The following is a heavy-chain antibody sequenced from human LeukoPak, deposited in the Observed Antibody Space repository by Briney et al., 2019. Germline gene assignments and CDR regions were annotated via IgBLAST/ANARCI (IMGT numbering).Heavy chain of an antibody. J-gene: IGHJ6*03. CDR2: INPSGGST. D-gene: IGHD3-16*01. CDR1: GYIFTSYF. Sequence: ASVKVSCKASGYIFTSYFMHWVRQAPGQGLEWMGLINPSGGSTRYAQKFQGRVTMTRDTSTSTAYMELRRLRSDDTAVCYCARLGGYMDVGGKGPRVTVSS. CDR3: ARLGGYMDV. V-gene: IGHV1-46*01.